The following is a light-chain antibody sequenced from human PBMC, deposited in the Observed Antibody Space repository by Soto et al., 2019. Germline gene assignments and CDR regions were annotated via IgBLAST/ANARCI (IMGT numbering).Light chain of an antibody. CDR3: QQYGTSPRT. CDR2: GAS. Sequence: EIVLTQSPGTLSLSPGERATLSCRASQSIGSNYLAWYQQKPGQAPRLLISGASRRPTGIPDRFSGSESGTDFTLTISRLEPEDFVLLYCQQYGTSPRTFGQGTRLEMK. V-gene: IGKV3-20*01. J-gene: IGKJ5*01. CDR1: QSIGSNY.